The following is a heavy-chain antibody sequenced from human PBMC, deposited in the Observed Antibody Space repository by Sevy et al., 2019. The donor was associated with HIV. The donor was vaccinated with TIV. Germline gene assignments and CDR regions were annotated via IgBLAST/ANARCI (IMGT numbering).Heavy chain of an antibody. V-gene: IGHV1-24*01. D-gene: IGHD3-22*01. J-gene: IGHJ4*02. CDR1: GYTLTKLG. CDR2: FDPEDGET. Sequence: ASVKVSCKVSGYTLTKLGMHWVRQAPGKGLEWMGSFDPEDGETIYAQKFQGRLTMTEDTSTDTAYMDLSSLRSEDTAVYFCATTKDYYESSGSPFDYWGQGTVFTVSS. CDR3: ATTKDYYESSGSPFDY.